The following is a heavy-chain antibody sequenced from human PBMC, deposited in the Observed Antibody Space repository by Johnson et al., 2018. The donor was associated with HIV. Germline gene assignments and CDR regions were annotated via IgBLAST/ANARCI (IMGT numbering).Heavy chain of an antibody. CDR1: GFTFSSYG. J-gene: IGHJ3*02. CDR2: ISYDGSNK. D-gene: IGHD1-1*01. CDR3: ASQFAGNNWAPVAFDI. V-gene: IGHV3-30*03. Sequence: QVQLVESGGGVVQPGRSLRLSCAASGFTFSSYGMHWVRQAPGKGLEWVAVISYDGSNKYYADSVKGRFTISRDNSKNTLYLQMNSLRAEDTAIYFCASQFAGNNWAPVAFDIWGQGTMVTVSS.